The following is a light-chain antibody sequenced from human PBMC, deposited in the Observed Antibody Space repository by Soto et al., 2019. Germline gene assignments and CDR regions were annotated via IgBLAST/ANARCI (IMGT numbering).Light chain of an antibody. Sequence: EIVLTQSPATLSLSPGERATLSCRASQSVSSYLAWYQQKPGQAPRLLIYDASNRATGIPARFSGSGSRTDFTLTISSLEPEDFAVYYCQQRSNWPTITVGQGTRLEIK. V-gene: IGKV3-11*01. CDR3: QQRSNWPTIT. CDR2: DAS. J-gene: IGKJ5*01. CDR1: QSVSSY.